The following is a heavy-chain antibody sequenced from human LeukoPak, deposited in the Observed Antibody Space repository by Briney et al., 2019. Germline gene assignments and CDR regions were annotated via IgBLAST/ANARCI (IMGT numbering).Heavy chain of an antibody. CDR2: IYPGDSDT. CDR1: GYSFTSYW. V-gene: IGHV5-51*01. Sequence: GESLKISCKGSGYSFTSYWIGWVRQMPGKGLEWMGIIYPGDSDTRYSPSFQGQVTISADKSISTAYLQWSSLKASDTAMYYCARLPLGQSGWYGMTFDYWGQGTLVTVSS. CDR3: ARLPLGQSGWYGMTFDY. J-gene: IGHJ4*02. D-gene: IGHD6-19*01.